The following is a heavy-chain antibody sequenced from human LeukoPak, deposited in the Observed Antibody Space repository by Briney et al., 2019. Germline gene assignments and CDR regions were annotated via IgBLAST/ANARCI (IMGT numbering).Heavy chain of an antibody. V-gene: IGHV3-30*04. CDR2: ISYDGSNK. CDR3: ARYRGYSGYGPRSYFDY. J-gene: IGHJ4*02. Sequence: GGSLRLYCAASGFTFSSYALHWVRQAPGKGLEWVAVISYDGSNKYYAVSVKGRFTISRDNSKNTLYLQMNSLRAEDTAVYYCARYRGYSGYGPRSYFDYWGQGTLVTVSS. D-gene: IGHD5-12*01. CDR1: GFTFSSYA.